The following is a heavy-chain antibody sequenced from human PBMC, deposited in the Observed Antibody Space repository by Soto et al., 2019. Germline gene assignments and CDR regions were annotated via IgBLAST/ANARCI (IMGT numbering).Heavy chain of an antibody. CDR2: IWYDGSNK. CDR1: GFKFSSHG. V-gene: IGHV3-33*08. CDR3: TRGVPAATWRTKEISGMDV. D-gene: IGHD2-2*01. Sequence: GESLKISCAASGFKFSSHGMHWVRQGPGKGLEWVAAIWYDGSNKYYAESVKGHFTISSDNSKSTLYLEMNSVRAEDTAVYYCTRGVPAATWRTKEISGMDVWGQGTTVTVSS. J-gene: IGHJ6*02.